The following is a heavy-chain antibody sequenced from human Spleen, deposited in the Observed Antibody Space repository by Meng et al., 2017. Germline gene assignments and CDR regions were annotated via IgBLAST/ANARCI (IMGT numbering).Heavy chain of an antibody. CDR2: ISAYNGNT. Sequence: ASVKLSCKASGYTLSSYGISWVRQAPGQGLEWMGWISAYNGNTNYAQKLQGRVTMTTDTSTSTAYMELRSLRSDDTAIYYCARAHFCSGTICYFAAFDIWGQGTMVTVSS. D-gene: IGHD2-15*01. CDR3: ARAHFCSGTICYFAAFDI. V-gene: IGHV1-18*01. CDR1: GYTLSSYG. J-gene: IGHJ3*02.